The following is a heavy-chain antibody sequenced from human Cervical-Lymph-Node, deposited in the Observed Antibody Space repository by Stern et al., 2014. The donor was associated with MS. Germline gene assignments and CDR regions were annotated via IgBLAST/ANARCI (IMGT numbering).Heavy chain of an antibody. D-gene: IGHD1-1*01. J-gene: IGHJ4*02. V-gene: IGHV3-53*01. CDR3: ARDTSSPERSDW. CDR1: GFTVSRDY. CDR2: ITNVGCT. Sequence: EVQLGESGGGVIQPGGALRLSCTASGFTVSRDYMTWVRLAPGKGLEWVSLITNVGCTFYTDSVKGRFTISRDDSKNTVYLHMTSLRAEDTAMYYCARDTSSPERSDWWGQGTLVTVSS.